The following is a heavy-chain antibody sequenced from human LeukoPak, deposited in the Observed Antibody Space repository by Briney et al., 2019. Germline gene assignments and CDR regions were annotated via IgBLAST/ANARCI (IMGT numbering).Heavy chain of an antibody. CDR2: ISAYNGNT. V-gene: IGHV1-18*01. CDR1: GYTFTSYG. Sequence: GASVKVSCKASGYTFTSYGISWVRQAPGQGLEWVGWISAYNGNTNYAQKLQGRVTMTTDTSTSTAYMELRSLRSDDTAVYYCARDSTEGKSAIVGATCPSYWGQGTLVTVSS. CDR3: ARDSTEGKSAIVGATCPSY. D-gene: IGHD1-26*01. J-gene: IGHJ4*02.